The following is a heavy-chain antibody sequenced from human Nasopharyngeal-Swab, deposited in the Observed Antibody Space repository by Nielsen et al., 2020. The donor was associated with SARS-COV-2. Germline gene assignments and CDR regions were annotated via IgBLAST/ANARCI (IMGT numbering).Heavy chain of an antibody. CDR1: GFTFTIYG. CDR3: ARDGPSGTAFHGAFDI. V-gene: IGHV3-33*01. D-gene: IGHD1-1*01. J-gene: IGHJ3*02. Sequence: SLKISCAASGFTFTIYGMHWVRQAPGKGLEWVAGLWFDGSNKNYADSVKGRFTISRDNSKNTVSLQMNSLRAEDTAVYYCARDGPSGTAFHGAFDIWGQGTRVIVSS. CDR2: LWFDGSNK.